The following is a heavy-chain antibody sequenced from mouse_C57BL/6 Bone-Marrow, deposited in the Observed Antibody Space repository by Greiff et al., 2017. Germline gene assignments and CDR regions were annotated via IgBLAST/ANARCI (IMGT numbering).Heavy chain of an antibody. CDR1: GYTFTSYW. J-gene: IGHJ1*03. D-gene: IGHD1-1*01. V-gene: IGHV1-64*01. CDR3: AREYYGIHWYFDV. Sequence: VKLMESGAELVKPGASVKLSCKASGYTFTSYWMHWVKQRPGQGLEWIGMIHPNSGSTNYNEKFKSKATLTVDKSSSTAYMQLSSLTSEDSAVYYCAREYYGIHWYFDVWGTGTTVTVSS. CDR2: IHPNSGST.